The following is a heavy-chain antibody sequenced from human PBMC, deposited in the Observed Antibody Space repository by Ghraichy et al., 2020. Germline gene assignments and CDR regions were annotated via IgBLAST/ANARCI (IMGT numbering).Heavy chain of an antibody. CDR3: TTEGATVTTCCDAFDI. Sequence: ETLSLTCAASGFTFSNAWMSWVRKAQGKGLEWVGRIKSKTDGGTTDYAAPVKGRFTISRDDSKNTLYLQMNSLKTEDTAVYYCTTEGATVTTCCDAFDIWGQGTMVTVSS. CDR2: IKSKTDGGTT. V-gene: IGHV3-15*01. J-gene: IGHJ3*02. CDR1: GFTFSNAW. D-gene: IGHD4-17*01.